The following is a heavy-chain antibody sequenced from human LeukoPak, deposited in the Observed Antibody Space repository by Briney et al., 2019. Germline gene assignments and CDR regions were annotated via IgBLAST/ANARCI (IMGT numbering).Heavy chain of an antibody. CDR3: ARDYYDSSGYRYFDH. D-gene: IGHD3-22*01. Sequence: SETLSLTCTVSGGSISSYYWSWIRQPAGKGLEWIGRIYTSGSTNYNPSLKSRVTMSVDTSKNQFSLKLSSVTAADTAVYYCARDYYDSSGYRYFDHWGQGTLVTVSS. J-gene: IGHJ4*02. V-gene: IGHV4-4*07. CDR2: IYTSGST. CDR1: GGSISSYY.